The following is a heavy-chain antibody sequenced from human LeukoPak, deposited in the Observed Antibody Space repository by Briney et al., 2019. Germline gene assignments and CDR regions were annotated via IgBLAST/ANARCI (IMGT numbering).Heavy chain of an antibody. CDR1: GYSFTSYW. V-gene: IGHV5-51*01. Sequence: GESLKISCKGSGYSFTSYWIGWVRQMPGKGLEWMGIIYPGDSDTRYSPSFQGQVTTSADKSISTAYLQWSSLKASDTAMYYCARQADILTYYYYGMDVWGQGTTVTVSS. D-gene: IGHD3-9*01. CDR3: ARQADILTYYYYGMDV. J-gene: IGHJ6*02. CDR2: IYPGDSDT.